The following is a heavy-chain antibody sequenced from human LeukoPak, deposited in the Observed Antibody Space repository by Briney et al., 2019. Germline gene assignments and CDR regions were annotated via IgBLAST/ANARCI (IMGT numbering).Heavy chain of an antibody. D-gene: IGHD5-18*01. CDR3: ARADVDRATVIDY. Sequence: GGSLRLSCAASGFTFSNAWMNWVRQAPGKGLEWVGRIKSKTDGGTTDYAAPVKGRFTISRDDSKNTLYLQMNSLKTEDTAVYYCARADVDRATVIDYWGQGTLVTVSS. CDR1: GFTFSNAW. CDR2: IKSKTDGGTT. V-gene: IGHV3-15*07. J-gene: IGHJ4*02.